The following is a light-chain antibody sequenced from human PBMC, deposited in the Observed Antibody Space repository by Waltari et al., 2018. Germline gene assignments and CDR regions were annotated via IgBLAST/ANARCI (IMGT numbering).Light chain of an antibody. J-gene: IGLJ3*02. CDR1: SSDVGTYNL. CDR3: CSYAGTSNLV. Sequence: QSALTQPASVSGSPGQSITISCTGTSSDVGTYNLLSGYQQHPGKAPKVIIYEFNKLPSGVSNRFSGSKSGNTTSLTISGLQAEDEADYYCCSYAGTSNLVFGGGTKLTVL. V-gene: IGLV2-23*02. CDR2: EFN.